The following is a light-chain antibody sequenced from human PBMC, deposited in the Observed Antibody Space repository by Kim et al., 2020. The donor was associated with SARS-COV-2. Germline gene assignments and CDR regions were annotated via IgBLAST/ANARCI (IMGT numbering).Light chain of an antibody. Sequence: LSPGNRATLSCRASQSITRNYLAWYQQKGGQAPRLLIHSASSRATGIPDRISGSGSGTDFTLTISRLEPEDFAVYYCQHYGSSSGTFGPGTKVEIK. CDR1: QSITRNY. J-gene: IGKJ1*01. V-gene: IGKV3-20*01. CDR2: SAS. CDR3: QHYGSSSGT.